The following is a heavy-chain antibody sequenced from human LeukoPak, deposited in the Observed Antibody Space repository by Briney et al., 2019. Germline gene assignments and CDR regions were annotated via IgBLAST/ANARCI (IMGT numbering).Heavy chain of an antibody. Sequence: ASVKVSCKASGYTLTGYYMHWVRQAPGQGLEWMGRINPNSGGTNYAQKFQGRVTMTRDTSISTAYMELSRLRSDDTAVYYCARDLDYDFWSGYYSDPPSYYYGMDVWGQGTTVTVSS. V-gene: IGHV1-2*06. CDR1: GYTLTGYY. CDR2: INPNSGGT. D-gene: IGHD3-3*01. J-gene: IGHJ6*02. CDR3: ARDLDYDFWSGYYSDPPSYYYGMDV.